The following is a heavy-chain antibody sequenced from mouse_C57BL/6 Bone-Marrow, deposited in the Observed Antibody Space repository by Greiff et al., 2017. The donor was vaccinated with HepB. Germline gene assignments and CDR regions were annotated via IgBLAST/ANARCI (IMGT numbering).Heavy chain of an antibody. CDR1: GYTFTSYW. Sequence: VQLQQSGAELVKPGASVKLSCKASGYTFTSYWMQWVKQRPGQGLEWIGEIDPSDSYTNYNQKFKGKATLTVDTSSSTAYMQLSSLTSEDSAVYYCARGNISDYWGQGTTLTVSS. CDR3: ARGNISDY. CDR2: IDPSDSYT. J-gene: IGHJ2*01. V-gene: IGHV1-50*01.